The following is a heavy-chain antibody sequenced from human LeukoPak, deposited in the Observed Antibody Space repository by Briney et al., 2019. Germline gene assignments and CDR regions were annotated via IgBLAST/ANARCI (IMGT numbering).Heavy chain of an antibody. CDR2: ISIIGSTI. V-gene: IGHV3-48*03. D-gene: IGHD6-19*01. CDR1: GFTFSSYE. J-gene: IGHJ4*02. Sequence: GRSLRLSCAASGFTFSSYEMNWDRQAPGKGLEWVSYISIIGSTIYYADSVKGRFTISRDNAKNSLYLQMNSLRAEDTAVYYCARAKGVSGWYFGGQGTLVTVSS. CDR3: ARAKGVSGWYF.